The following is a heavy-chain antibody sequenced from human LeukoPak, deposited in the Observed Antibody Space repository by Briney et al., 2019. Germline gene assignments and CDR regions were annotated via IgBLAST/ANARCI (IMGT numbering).Heavy chain of an antibody. J-gene: IGHJ5*02. CDR1: GGSISGHW. CDR3: TRRNTADASIDL. D-gene: IGHD4-17*01. CDR2: ILYSGTT. V-gene: IGHV4-59*11. Sequence: SETLSLTYSVSGGSISGHWWTWVPQPPGEGLEWIGDILYSGTTNYNPSLKSRLSILVDTSKNQFSLKLNSVTAADTAVYYCTRRNTADASIDLWGQGTLVIASS.